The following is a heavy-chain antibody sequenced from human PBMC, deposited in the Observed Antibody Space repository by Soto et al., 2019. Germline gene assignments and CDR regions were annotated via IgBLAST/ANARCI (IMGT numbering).Heavy chain of an antibody. Sequence: GESLRISCKGSGYSFTSYWIGWVLQIPWKGLEWMGIIYPGDSDTRYSPSFQGQVTISADKSISTAYLQWSSLKASDTAMYYCARTTDFWSGYYPHYGMDVWGQGTTVTVSS. D-gene: IGHD3-3*01. CDR3: ARTTDFWSGYYPHYGMDV. J-gene: IGHJ6*02. CDR1: GYSFTSYW. CDR2: IYPGDSDT. V-gene: IGHV5-51*01.